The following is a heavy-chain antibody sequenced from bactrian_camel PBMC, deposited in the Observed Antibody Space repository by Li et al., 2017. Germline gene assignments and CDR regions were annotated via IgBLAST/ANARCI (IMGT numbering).Heavy chain of an antibody. CDR2: NSRDVIT. Sequence: VQLVESGGGSVQAGETLTLSCRASGWTFDLPFTDMGWYPQAPGKERELVPSNSRDVITNYSDSVKGRFTISQDNARGHGRLLLCGRSGVGPRLVAVTTWTYWEVQGTQVTDS. J-gene: IGHJ4*01. D-gene: IGHD2*01. V-gene: IGHV3S53*01. CDR1: GWTFDLPFTD.